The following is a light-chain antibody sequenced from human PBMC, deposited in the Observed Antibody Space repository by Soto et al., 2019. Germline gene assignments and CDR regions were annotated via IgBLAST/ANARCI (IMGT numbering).Light chain of an antibody. CDR3: QQSYSTPPWT. V-gene: IGKV1-39*01. J-gene: IGKJ1*01. Sequence: DIQMTQSPSSLSASVGDRVTITCWASQSIVTYLNWYLQKPGKAPKLLIYAAFNLQSGVPSRFSGSGSGTDFTLTISSLQPEDFATYFCQQSYSTPPWTFGQGTKVDIK. CDR1: QSIVTY. CDR2: AAF.